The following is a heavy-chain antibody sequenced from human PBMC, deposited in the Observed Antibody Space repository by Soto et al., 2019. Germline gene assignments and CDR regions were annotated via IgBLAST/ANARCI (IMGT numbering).Heavy chain of an antibody. CDR2: FTPTGGGST. CDR3: ASDYGSGVEMDV. V-gene: IGHV1-46*01. J-gene: IGHJ6*02. Sequence: QVQLVQSGAEVKKPGASVKLSCKPSGYTFSGYYVHWVRRAPGQGLEWLGVFTPTGGGSTSYAQRFQGGVTVTRDTSTSTVYMELGRLRLDDTAVFFCASDYGSGVEMDVWGQGTRVTVSS. CDR1: GYTFSGYY. D-gene: IGHD3-10*01.